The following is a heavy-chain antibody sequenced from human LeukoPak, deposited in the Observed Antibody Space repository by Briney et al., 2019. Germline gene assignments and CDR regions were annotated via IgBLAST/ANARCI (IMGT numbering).Heavy chain of an antibody. CDR2: INPSGGST. CDR3: ATGLVGATLFDY. CDR1: GYTFTSYY. V-gene: IGHV1-46*01. Sequence: GASVKVSCKASGYTFTSYYMYWVRQAPGQGLEWMGIINPSGGSTSYAQKFQGRVTMTEDTSTDTAYMELSSLRSEDTAVYYCATGLVGATLFDYWGQGTLVTVSS. J-gene: IGHJ4*02. D-gene: IGHD1-26*01.